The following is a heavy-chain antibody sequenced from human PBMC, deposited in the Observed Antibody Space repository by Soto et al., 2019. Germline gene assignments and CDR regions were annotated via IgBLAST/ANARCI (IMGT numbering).Heavy chain of an antibody. J-gene: IGHJ4*02. Sequence: ASVKVSCKASGYTFPTNAMHWVRQAPGQRLEWMGWINVDNGNTTYSQNFQGRVTIARDTSASTAYMELSSLRSEDTAVYYCARGSGFSGYLPLDYRGQGTLVTVSS. D-gene: IGHD3-22*01. V-gene: IGHV1-3*01. CDR1: GYTFPTNA. CDR3: ARGSGFSGYLPLDY. CDR2: INVDNGNT.